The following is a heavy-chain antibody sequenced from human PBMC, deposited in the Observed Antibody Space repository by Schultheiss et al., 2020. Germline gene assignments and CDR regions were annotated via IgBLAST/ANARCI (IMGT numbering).Heavy chain of an antibody. V-gene: IGHV1-8*01. J-gene: IGHJ4*02. D-gene: IGHD3-9*01. Sequence: ASVKVSCKASGYTFTSYDINWVRQATGQGLEWMGWMNPNSGNTGYAQKLQGRVTMTTDTSTSTAYMELRSLRSDDTAVYYCARKDDWLLVFDYWGQGTLVTVSS. CDR2: MNPNSGNT. CDR1: GYTFTSYD. CDR3: ARKDDWLLVFDY.